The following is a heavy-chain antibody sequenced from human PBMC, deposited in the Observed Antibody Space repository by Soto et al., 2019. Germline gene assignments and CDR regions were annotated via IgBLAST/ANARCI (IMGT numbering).Heavy chain of an antibody. D-gene: IGHD6-25*01. Sequence: QVQLVHSGAEVKKPGASVKVSCQASGYTFTTCGIHWVRQATGQGLEWVGWMNPYTGNAGYAQKFQGRVTMTRNTSINTAYMELSSLTSEDTAVYFCARRKERSGPHYFDSWGQGTLVTVSS. J-gene: IGHJ4*02. CDR3: ARRKERSGPHYFDS. CDR2: MNPYTGNA. CDR1: GYTFTTCG. V-gene: IGHV1-8*01.